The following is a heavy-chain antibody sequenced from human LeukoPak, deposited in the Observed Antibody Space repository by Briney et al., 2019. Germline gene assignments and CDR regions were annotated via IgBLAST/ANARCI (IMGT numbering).Heavy chain of an antibody. J-gene: IGHJ4*02. D-gene: IGHD2-21*01. CDR1: GGSFSGYY. V-gene: IGHV4-34*01. CDR2: INHSGST. Sequence: SETLSLTCAVYGGSFSGYYWGWIRQPPGKGLEWIGEINHSGSTNYNPSLKSRVTISVDTSKNQFSLKLSSVTAADTAVYYCARVFRGARAVNYYFDYWGQGTLVTVSS. CDR3: ARVFRGARAVNYYFDY.